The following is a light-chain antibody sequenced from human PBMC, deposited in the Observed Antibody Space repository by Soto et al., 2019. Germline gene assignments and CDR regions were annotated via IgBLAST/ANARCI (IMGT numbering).Light chain of an antibody. Sequence: DIQMTQSPSSLSASVGDRVTITCRASQSISSYLNWYQQKPGKAPKLLIYAASSLQSGVPSRFSGSGSGTDFTLTICSLQPEDFATYYCQQSYSTPPWTFGQGTKVDIK. J-gene: IGKJ1*01. CDR1: QSISSY. CDR2: AAS. V-gene: IGKV1-39*01. CDR3: QQSYSTPPWT.